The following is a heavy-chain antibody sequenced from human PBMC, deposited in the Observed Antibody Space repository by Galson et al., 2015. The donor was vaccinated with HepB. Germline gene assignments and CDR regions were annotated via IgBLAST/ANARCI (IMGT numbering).Heavy chain of an antibody. V-gene: IGHV1-58*01. Sequence: SVKVSCKASGFTFTSSAVQWVRQARGQRLEWIGWIVVGSGDTNYAQRFQERVTITRDMSTSTAYMELSSLRSEDTAVYYCAAFTPATIFDIYGMDVWGQGTTVTVSS. D-gene: IGHD3-3*01. CDR3: AAFTPATIFDIYGMDV. CDR2: IVVGSGDT. J-gene: IGHJ6*02. CDR1: GFTFTSSA.